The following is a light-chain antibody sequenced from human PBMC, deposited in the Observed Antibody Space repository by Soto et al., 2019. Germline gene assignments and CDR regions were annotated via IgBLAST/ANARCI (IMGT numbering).Light chain of an antibody. CDR3: QQRSNWPPIT. J-gene: IGKJ5*01. CDR2: GAS. Sequence: EIVMTQSPATLSVSPGERATLSFRSSQSVSSNLAWYQQKPGQAPRLLIYGASNRAAGIPARFSGSGSGTDFTLTINSLEPEDFAVYYCQQRSNWPPITFGQGTRLEIK. V-gene: IGKV3-11*01. CDR1: QSVSSN.